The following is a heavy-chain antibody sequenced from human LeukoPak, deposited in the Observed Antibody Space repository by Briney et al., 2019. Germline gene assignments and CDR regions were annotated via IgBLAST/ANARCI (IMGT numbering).Heavy chain of an antibody. CDR1: GGSISSDY. Sequence: SETPSLTCTVSGGSISSDYWSWIRQPPGKGLEWIGHIYYSGSTNYNPSLRSRVTISVDTSKNQFSLKLSSVTAADTAVYYCARGGNYGDYDGYFDYWGQGTLVTVSS. J-gene: IGHJ4*02. CDR2: IYYSGST. V-gene: IGHV4-59*08. CDR3: ARGGNYGDYDGYFDY. D-gene: IGHD4-17*01.